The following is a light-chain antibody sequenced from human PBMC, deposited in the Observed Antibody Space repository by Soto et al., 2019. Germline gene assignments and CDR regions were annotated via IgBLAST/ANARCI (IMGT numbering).Light chain of an antibody. CDR1: QSISSY. CDR3: QQSYSTPLT. J-gene: IGKJ4*01. V-gene: IGKV1-39*01. CDR2: AAS. Sequence: DIQMTQSPSSLSASVGDRVTITCRASQSISSYLNWYQQKPGKAPKLLIYAASSLQSGVPSRFSGSGSGTDFTLTSSSLQPEDFATYYFQQSYSTPLTFGGATKVEIK.